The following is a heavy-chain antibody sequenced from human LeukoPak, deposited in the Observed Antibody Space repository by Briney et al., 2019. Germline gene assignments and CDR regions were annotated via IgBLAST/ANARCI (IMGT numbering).Heavy chain of an antibody. CDR2: IYTSGST. J-gene: IGHJ4*02. CDR3: ARQTSTAYDFDY. CDR1: SGSISSYF. Sequence: PSETLSLTCTLSSGSISSYFWSWIRQPPGKGLEWIGDIYTSGSTNYNPSLKSRVTISVDTSKNQFSLKLSSVTAADTAVYYCARQTSTAYDFDYWGQGTLVTVSS. D-gene: IGHD4-17*01. V-gene: IGHV4-4*09.